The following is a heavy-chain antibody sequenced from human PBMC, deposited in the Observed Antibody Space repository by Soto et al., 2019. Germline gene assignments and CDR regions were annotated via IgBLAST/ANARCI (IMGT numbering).Heavy chain of an antibody. CDR2: IYHTGTT. J-gene: IGHJ4*02. Sequence: QTLSLTCTVSGDSITSGVHYCSWIRQPPGKGLEWIGYIYHTGTTYYNPSLTSRVTISVDRSKNQFSLKLSSVTAADTAVYYSAGVDDYWGRVTWVNV. CDR1: GDSITSGVHY. CDR3: AGVDDY. V-gene: IGHV4-30-2*01.